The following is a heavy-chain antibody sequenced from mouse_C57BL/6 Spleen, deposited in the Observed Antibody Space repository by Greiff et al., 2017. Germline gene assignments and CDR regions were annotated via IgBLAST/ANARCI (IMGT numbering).Heavy chain of an antibody. Sequence: QVQLQQPGAELVKPGASVKLSCKASGYTFTSYWMHWVKQRPGRGLEWIGRIDPNSGGTKYNEKFKSKATLTVDKPSSTAYMQLSSLTSEDSAVYYCASEDYYGSSGYFDVWGTGTTVTVSS. CDR1: GYTFTSYW. CDR2: IDPNSGGT. J-gene: IGHJ1*03. V-gene: IGHV1-72*01. CDR3: ASEDYYGSSGYFDV. D-gene: IGHD1-1*01.